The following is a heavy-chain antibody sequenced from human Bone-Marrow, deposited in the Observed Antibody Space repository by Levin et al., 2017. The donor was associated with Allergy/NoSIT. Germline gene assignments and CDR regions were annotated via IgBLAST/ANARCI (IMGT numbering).Heavy chain of an antibody. Sequence: GESLKISCAASGILFSSYDMNWVRQAPGKGLEWVSSISAGGNYIYYADSVKGRFTISRDNAKNSLFLQMNSLRAEDTAVYYCASWAMYHYDRSAFDYFDCAMDVWGQGTTVTVSS. D-gene: IGHD3-22*01. CDR3: ASWAMYHYDRSAFDYFDCAMDV. J-gene: IGHJ6*02. V-gene: IGHV3-21*01. CDR1: GILFSSYD. CDR2: ISAGGNYI.